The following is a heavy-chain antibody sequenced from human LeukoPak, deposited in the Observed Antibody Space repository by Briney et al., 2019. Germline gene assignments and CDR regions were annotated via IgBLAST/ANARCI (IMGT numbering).Heavy chain of an antibody. CDR2: IYYSGST. Sequence: PSQTLSLTCAVSGGSISSGDYYWSWIRQPPGTGLEWIGYIYYSGSTYYNPSLKSRVTISVDTSKNQFSLKLSSVTAADTAVYYCARIDYGGNYWYFDLWGRGTLVTVSS. V-gene: IGHV4-30-4*01. D-gene: IGHD4-23*01. CDR3: ARIDYGGNYWYFDL. J-gene: IGHJ2*01. CDR1: GGSISSGDYY.